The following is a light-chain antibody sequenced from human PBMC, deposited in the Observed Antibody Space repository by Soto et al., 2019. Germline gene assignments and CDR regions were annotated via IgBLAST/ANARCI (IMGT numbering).Light chain of an antibody. CDR2: EAS. V-gene: IGKV1-5*03. CDR1: QSINNW. Sequence: DIQMTQSPSTLSASVGDRVTITCRASQSINNWLAWYQQKPGKVPKLLIYEASSLLSGVPSRFSGSGSGTEFTLTISSLQPDDFADYYCQQYDSDSSTFGQGTKLDI. J-gene: IGKJ2*01. CDR3: QQYDSDSST.